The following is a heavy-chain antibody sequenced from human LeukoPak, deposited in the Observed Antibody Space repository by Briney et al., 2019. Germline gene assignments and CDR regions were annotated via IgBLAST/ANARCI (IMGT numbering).Heavy chain of an antibody. CDR2: IYHSGST. D-gene: IGHD1-26*01. V-gene: IGHV4-30-2*01. CDR3: ARGWSVGATPFDY. Sequence: SETLSLTCAVSGGSISSGGYSWSWIRQPPGKGLEWIGYIYHSGSTYYNPSLKSRVTISVDRSKHQFSLKLSSVTAADTAVYYCARGWSVGATPFDYWGQGTLVTVSS. CDR1: GGSISSGGYS. J-gene: IGHJ4*02.